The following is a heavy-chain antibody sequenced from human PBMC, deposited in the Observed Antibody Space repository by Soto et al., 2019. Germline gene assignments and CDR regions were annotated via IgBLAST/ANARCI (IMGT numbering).Heavy chain of an antibody. Sequence: ASVKVSCKASGYIFINYYIHWVRQAPGQGLEWIGIINPNGGSTNYAQKFRGRVTMARDKSTSTAYMDLSSLRSEDTAVYYCARDHPGIAAADAEGDAFDIWGQGTMVTVSS. CDR2: INPNGGST. CDR1: GYIFINYY. V-gene: IGHV1-46*01. D-gene: IGHD6-13*01. CDR3: ARDHPGIAAADAEGDAFDI. J-gene: IGHJ3*02.